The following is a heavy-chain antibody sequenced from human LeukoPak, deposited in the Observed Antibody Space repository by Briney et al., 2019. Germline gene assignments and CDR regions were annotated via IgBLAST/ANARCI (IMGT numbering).Heavy chain of an antibody. CDR2: IGGLGSST. CDR1: EFTFSSHA. J-gene: IGHJ4*02. CDR3: ARDPGVVAFHYFDF. Sequence: GGSLRLSCAASEFTFSSHAMAWVRQAPGTGLEWVSAIGGLGSSTYYGDSVKGRFSISRDNSKNTVYLQMDSLRVEDTAVYYCARDPGVVAFHYFDFWGQGTLITVSS. V-gene: IGHV3-23*01. D-gene: IGHD3-3*01.